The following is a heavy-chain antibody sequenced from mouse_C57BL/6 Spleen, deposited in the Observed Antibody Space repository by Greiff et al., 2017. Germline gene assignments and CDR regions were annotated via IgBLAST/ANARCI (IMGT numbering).Heavy chain of an antibody. D-gene: IGHD2-2*01. CDR1: GYTFTDYN. CDR3: ARGRYGYLFDY. Sequence: EVQLHQSGPELVKPGASVKMSCKASGYTFTDYNMHWVKQSHGKSLEWIGYINPNNGGTSYNQKFKGKATLPVNESSSTAYMELRSLTSEDSAVYYCARGRYGYLFDYWGQGTTLTVSS. J-gene: IGHJ2*01. V-gene: IGHV1-22*01. CDR2: INPNNGGT.